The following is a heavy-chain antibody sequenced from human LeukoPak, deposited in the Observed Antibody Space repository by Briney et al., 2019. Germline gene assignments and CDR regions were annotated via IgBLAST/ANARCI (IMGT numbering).Heavy chain of an antibody. CDR2: IYTTGST. Sequence: SETLSLTCTVSGGSINSYYWNWIRQPAGKGLEWIGRIYTTGSTNYNPSLKSRVTMSVDTSKNQFSLNLISVTAADKAMYYCARDEMRCTGTSCGADFWGQGTLVTVSS. J-gene: IGHJ4*02. CDR1: GGSINSYY. CDR3: ARDEMRCTGTSCGADF. V-gene: IGHV4-4*07. D-gene: IGHD2-2*01.